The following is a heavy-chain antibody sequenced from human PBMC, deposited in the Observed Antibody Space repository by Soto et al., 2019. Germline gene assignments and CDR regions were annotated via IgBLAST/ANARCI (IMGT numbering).Heavy chain of an antibody. CDR1: GFTFGSYG. J-gene: IGHJ4*02. V-gene: IGHV3-30*03. D-gene: IGHD3-3*02. Sequence: GGSLRLSCAASGFTFGSYGMHWVRQAPGKGLEWVAVISYDGSNKYYADSVKGRFTISRDNSKNTLYLQMNSLRAEDTALYYCATLVVRGISTGWPHWGQGTLVTVSS. CDR2: ISYDGSNK. CDR3: ATLVVRGISTGWPH.